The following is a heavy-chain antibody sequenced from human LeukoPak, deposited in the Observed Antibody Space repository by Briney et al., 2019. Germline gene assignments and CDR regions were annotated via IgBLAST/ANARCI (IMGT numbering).Heavy chain of an antibody. CDR2: IYHSGNT. CDR1: GDSFSSDKW. V-gene: IGHV4-4*02. CDR3: AKSNGYGLVGI. Sequence: PSETLSLTCTVSGDSFSSDKWWSWARQPPGKGLEWIGEIYHSGNTNYNPSLESRVTISIDKSKNQFSLKLNSVTAADTAVYYCAKSNGYGLVGIWGQGTMVTVSS. J-gene: IGHJ3*02. D-gene: IGHD3-10*01.